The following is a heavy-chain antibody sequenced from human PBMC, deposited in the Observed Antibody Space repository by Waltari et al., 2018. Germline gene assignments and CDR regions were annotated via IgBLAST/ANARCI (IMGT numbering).Heavy chain of an antibody. V-gene: IGHV3-30-3*01. CDR1: GFTFSSYA. Sequence: QVQLVESGGGVVQPGRSLRLSCAASGFTFSSYAMHWVRQAPGKGLEWVAVISYDGSNKYYADSVKGRFTISIDNSKNTLYLQMNSLRAEDTAVYYCARDLGYYYGMDVWGQGTTVTVSS. CDR2: ISYDGSNK. J-gene: IGHJ6*02. CDR3: ARDLGYYYGMDV.